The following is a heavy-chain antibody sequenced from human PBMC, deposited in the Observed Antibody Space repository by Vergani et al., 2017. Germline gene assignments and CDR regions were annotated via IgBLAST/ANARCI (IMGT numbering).Heavy chain of an antibody. CDR1: GFTFGDYY. CDR2: IKRDGTET. V-gene: IGHV3-7*01. CDR3: ARINGGSAPYLHY. J-gene: IGHJ1*01. D-gene: IGHD2-8*01. Sequence: EVHLEESGGGLVQPGGSLRLSCAASGFTFGDYYMAWIRLAPGKGLDWVASIKRDGTETFYVDSVKGRFTISRDNAKTTLYLQMNSLRDEDRGVYYCARINGGSAPYLHYWGQGTLVTVAS.